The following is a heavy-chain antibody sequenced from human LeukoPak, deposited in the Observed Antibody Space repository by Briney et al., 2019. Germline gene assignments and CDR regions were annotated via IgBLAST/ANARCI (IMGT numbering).Heavy chain of an antibody. D-gene: IGHD3-10*01. CDR1: GGSISGYY. CDR3: ARYGSGIYQFGY. CDR2: IQYSRIT. V-gene: IGHV4-59*01. Sequence: SETLSLTCTVSGGSISGYYWSWIRQPPGKGLEWIGFIQYSRITNYNPSLKSRVTISVDTSNNQFSLKLSSLTAADTAVYYCARYGSGIYQFGYWGLGILVTISS. J-gene: IGHJ4*02.